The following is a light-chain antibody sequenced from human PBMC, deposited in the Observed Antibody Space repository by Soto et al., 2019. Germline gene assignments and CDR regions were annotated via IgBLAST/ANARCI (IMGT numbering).Light chain of an antibody. CDR3: QQYGSSEII. V-gene: IGKV3-20*01. J-gene: IGKJ5*01. CDR2: ATS. CDR1: QSVSISY. Sequence: EIVFTHSPGTLSLSPGERATLSCRANQSVSISYLAWYQQKPGQAPRPLIYATSSRATGIPDRFSGSGSGRDFTLTISRLQPEDFAMYYCQQYGSSEIIFGQGTRLEI.